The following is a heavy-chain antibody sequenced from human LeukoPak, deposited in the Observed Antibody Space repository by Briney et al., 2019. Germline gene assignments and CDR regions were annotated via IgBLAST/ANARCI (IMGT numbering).Heavy chain of an antibody. CDR2: INHSGST. Sequence: SETLSLICAVYGESFSGHYWTWIRQPPGRGLDWIGEINHSGSTTSNPSLNNRVTISVDTSKDQFSLKLTSVTAADTAVYYCARPRYGSGRLDFWGQGTLVTVSS. D-gene: IGHD3-10*01. J-gene: IGHJ4*02. CDR3: ARPRYGSGRLDF. CDR1: GESFSGHY. V-gene: IGHV4-34*01.